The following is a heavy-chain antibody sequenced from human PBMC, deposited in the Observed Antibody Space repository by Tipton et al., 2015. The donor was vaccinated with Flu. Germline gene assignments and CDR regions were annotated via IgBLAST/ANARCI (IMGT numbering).Heavy chain of an antibody. CDR3: ARENWGLDY. D-gene: IGHD7-27*01. CDR1: GFIFSDYY. CDR2: GRDKTKGYST. J-gene: IGHJ4*02. Sequence: SLRLSCAASGFIFSDYYMDWVRQVPGKGLEWVGRGRDKTKGYSTDYAASLKGRITISRDDSKNSVFLQMNSLQTGDTAVYYCARENWGLDYWGQGTLVTVSS. V-gene: IGHV3-72*01.